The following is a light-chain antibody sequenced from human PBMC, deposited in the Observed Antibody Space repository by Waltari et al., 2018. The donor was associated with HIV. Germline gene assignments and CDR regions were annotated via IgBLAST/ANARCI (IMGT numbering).Light chain of an antibody. V-gene: IGLV4-60*03. CDR1: SGHSSHI. Sequence: QPVLTQSPSASASLESSVKLTCTPSSGHSSHIIAWHQQQPGKAPRYLMKVEGSGSFNKGSGVPDRFSGSSSGADRYLTISNLQSEDEADYYCETWDSDIRVFGGGTKLTVL. CDR2: VEGSGSF. CDR3: ETWDSDIRV. J-gene: IGLJ2*01.